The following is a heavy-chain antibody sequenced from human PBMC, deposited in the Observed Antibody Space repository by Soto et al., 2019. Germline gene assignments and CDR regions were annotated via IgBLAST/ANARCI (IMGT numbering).Heavy chain of an antibody. V-gene: IGHV1-46*01. CDR1: GYTFTSYY. CDR3: AREDTAMALYNWFDP. J-gene: IGHJ5*02. D-gene: IGHD5-18*01. Sequence: DSLQVSCKASGYTFTSYYMHWVRQAPGQGLEWMGIINPSGGSTSYAQKFQGRVTMTRDTSTSTVYMELSSLRSEDTAVYYCAREDTAMALYNWFDPWGQGNLVTVCS. CDR2: INPSGGST.